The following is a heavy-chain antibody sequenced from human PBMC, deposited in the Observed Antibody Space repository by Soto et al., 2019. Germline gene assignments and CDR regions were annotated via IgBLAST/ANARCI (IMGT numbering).Heavy chain of an antibody. CDR2: IKSKTDGGTT. V-gene: IGHV3-15*07. Sequence: GGSLRLSCAASGFTFSNAWMNWVRQAPGKGLEWVGRIKSKTDGGTTDYAAPVKGRFTISRDDSKNTLYLQMNSLKTEDTAVYYCTTDLSPHYCSGGSCYPKSGMDVWGQGTTVTVSS. CDR1: GFTFSNAW. D-gene: IGHD2-15*01. J-gene: IGHJ6*02. CDR3: TTDLSPHYCSGGSCYPKSGMDV.